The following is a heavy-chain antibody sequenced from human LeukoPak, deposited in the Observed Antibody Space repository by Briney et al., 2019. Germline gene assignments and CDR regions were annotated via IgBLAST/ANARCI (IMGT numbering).Heavy chain of an antibody. Sequence: ESLSLTCAVSGGSIDSMSYCWGWLRQPPGMASEWFGSVYYSGSTDYDPSLESRVTISVDTSKNQFSLKLTSVTAADTAVYYCARRGPYYDTRTYYFDSWGQGTLVTVSS. J-gene: IGHJ4*02. CDR2: VYYSGST. CDR3: ARRGPYYDTRTYYFDS. D-gene: IGHD3-22*01. V-gene: IGHV4-39*01. CDR1: GGSIDSMSYC.